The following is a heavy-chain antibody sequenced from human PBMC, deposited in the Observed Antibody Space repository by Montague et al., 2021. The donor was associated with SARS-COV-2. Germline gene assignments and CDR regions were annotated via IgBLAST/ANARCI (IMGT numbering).Heavy chain of an antibody. J-gene: IGHJ6*02. D-gene: IGHD3-22*01. CDR2: IYYSGST. Sequence: SETLSLTCTVSGGSISSSSYCWGWTRQPPGKGLEWIGSIYYSGSTYYNPSLKSRVTISVDTSKNQFSLKLSSVTAADTAVYYCARDTRITMIVVVQGYGMDVWGQGTTVTVSS. CDR3: ARDTRITMIVVVQGYGMDV. CDR1: GGSISSSSYC. V-gene: IGHV4-39*07.